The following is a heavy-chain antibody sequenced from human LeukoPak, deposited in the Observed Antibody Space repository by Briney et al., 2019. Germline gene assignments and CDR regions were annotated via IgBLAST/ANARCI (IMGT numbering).Heavy chain of an antibody. V-gene: IGHV3-23*01. CDR1: GFTFSSYA. CDR3: AKGHSSGYYFFDY. CDR2: ISGSGGST. J-gene: IGHJ4*02. Sequence: PGGSLRLSCAASGFTFSSYAMSWVRQAPGKGLEWVSVISGSGGSTYYAGSVKGRFTISRDNSKNTLYLQMNSLRAEDTAIYYCAKGHSSGYYFFDYWGQGTLVTVSS. D-gene: IGHD3-22*01.